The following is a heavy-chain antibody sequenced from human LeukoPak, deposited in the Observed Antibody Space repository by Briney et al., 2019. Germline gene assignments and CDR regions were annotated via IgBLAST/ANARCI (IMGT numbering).Heavy chain of an antibody. V-gene: IGHV1-2*06. CDR1: GGTFSSYA. Sequence: AASVKVSCKASGGTFSSYAISWVRQAPGQGLEWMGRINPNSGGTNYAQKFQGRVTMTRDTSISTAYMELSRLRSDDTAVYYCARDRGNRPGNWFDPWGQGTLVTVSS. CDR3: ARDRGNRPGNWFDP. CDR2: INPNSGGT. D-gene: IGHD1-14*01. J-gene: IGHJ5*02.